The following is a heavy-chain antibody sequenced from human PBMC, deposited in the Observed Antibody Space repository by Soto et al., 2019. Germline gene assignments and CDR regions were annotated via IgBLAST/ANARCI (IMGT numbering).Heavy chain of an antibody. J-gene: IGHJ3*02. CDR3: ATDTTNYYDSSGPFGDAFDI. CDR2: VDPEDGET. D-gene: IGHD3-22*01. Sequence: EVQLVQSGAVVKKPGATVKISCKVSGYTFTDYYMHWVQQAPGKGLEWMGLVDPEDGETIYAEKFQGRVTITADTSTDTAYMELSSLRSEDTAVYYCATDTTNYYDSSGPFGDAFDIWGQGTMVTVSS. CDR1: GYTFTDYY. V-gene: IGHV1-69-2*01.